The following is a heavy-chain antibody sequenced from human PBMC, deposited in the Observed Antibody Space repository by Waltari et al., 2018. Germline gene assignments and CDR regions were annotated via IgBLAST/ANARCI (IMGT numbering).Heavy chain of an antibody. D-gene: IGHD4-17*01. CDR1: GFTFRTYA. J-gene: IGHJ4*02. CDR2: ISYDGSNK. Sequence: VQLVESGGGVVQPGRSLRLSCAASGFTFRTYAMPWVRQAPGKGVEWVAVISYDGSNKYYADSVKGRFTISRDNSKNTLYLQMNSLRAEDTAVYYCARGSYGDYVFDYWGQGTLVTVSS. V-gene: IGHV3-30*01. CDR3: ARGSYGDYVFDY.